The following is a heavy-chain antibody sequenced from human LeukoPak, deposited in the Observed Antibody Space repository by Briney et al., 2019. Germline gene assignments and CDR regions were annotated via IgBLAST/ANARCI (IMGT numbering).Heavy chain of an antibody. V-gene: IGHV3-30-3*01. Sequence: PGRSLRLSCAASGFTFSSYAMHWVRQAPGKGLEWVAVISYDGSNKYYADSVKGRFTISRDNSKNTLYLQMNSLRAEDTAVYYCAPGTVTPDFDYWGQGTLVTVSS. CDR2: ISYDGSNK. CDR1: GFTFSSYA. J-gene: IGHJ4*02. CDR3: APGTVTPDFDY. D-gene: IGHD4-17*01.